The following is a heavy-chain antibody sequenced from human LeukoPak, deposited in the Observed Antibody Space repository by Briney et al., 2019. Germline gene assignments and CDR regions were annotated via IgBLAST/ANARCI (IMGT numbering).Heavy chain of an antibody. CDR2: IFYTGST. D-gene: IGHD4-17*01. CDR1: GGSISSYY. V-gene: IGHV4-59*08. CDR3: ARRAVPTWYFDL. J-gene: IGHJ2*01. Sequence: SETLSLTCTVSGGSISSYYWTWIRQPPGKGLEWIGYIFYTGSTYYNPSFKSRVTMSVDTSNNQFSLKLTSVTAADTAVYYCARRAVPTWYFDLWGRGTLVTVSS.